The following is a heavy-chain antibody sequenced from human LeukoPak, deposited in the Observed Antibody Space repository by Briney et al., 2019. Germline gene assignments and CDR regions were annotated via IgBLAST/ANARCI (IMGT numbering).Heavy chain of an antibody. Sequence: SETLSLTCTVSGGSISSYYWSWIRQPPGKGLEWIGYIYYSGSTNYNPSLKSRVTISVDTSKNQFSLKLSSVTAADTAVYYCARDRRVRGVGIDYWGQGTLVTVSS. V-gene: IGHV4-59*01. CDR1: GGSISSYY. CDR3: ARDRRVRGVGIDY. CDR2: IYYSGST. D-gene: IGHD3-10*01. J-gene: IGHJ4*02.